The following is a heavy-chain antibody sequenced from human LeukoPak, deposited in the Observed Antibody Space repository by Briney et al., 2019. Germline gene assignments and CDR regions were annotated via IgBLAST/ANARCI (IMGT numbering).Heavy chain of an antibody. CDR2: IIPIFGTA. J-gene: IGHJ4*02. CDR3: ARGPRDLTIFGVHLDY. D-gene: IGHD3-3*01. V-gene: IGHV1-69*05. Sequence: ASVKVSCKASGGTFSSYAISWVRQAPGRGLEWMGGIIPIFGTANYAQKFQGRVTITTDESTSTAYMELSSLRSEDTAVYYCARGPRDLTIFGVHLDYWGQGTLVTVSS. CDR1: GGTFSSYA.